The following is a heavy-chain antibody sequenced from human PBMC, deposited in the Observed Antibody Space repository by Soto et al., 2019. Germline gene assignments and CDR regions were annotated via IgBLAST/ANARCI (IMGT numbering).Heavy chain of an antibody. Sequence: PSETLSLTCTVSGGSISSGGYYWSWIRQRPGKGLEWIGYIYYSGSTYYNPSLKSRVTISVDTSKNQFSLKLSSVTAADTAVYYCATLPPRIVVVVTPIPTWGQGTLVTVSS. J-gene: IGHJ5*02. CDR1: GGSISSGGYY. CDR3: ATLPPRIVVVVTPIPT. D-gene: IGHD2-8*02. CDR2: IYYSGST. V-gene: IGHV4-31*03.